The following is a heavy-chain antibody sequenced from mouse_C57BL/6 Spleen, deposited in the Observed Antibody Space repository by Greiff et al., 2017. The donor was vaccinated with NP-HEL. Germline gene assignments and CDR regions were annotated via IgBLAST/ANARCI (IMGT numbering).Heavy chain of an antibody. J-gene: IGHJ1*03. CDR1: GYTFTSYW. CDR3: AEDYYYGSSYEYFDV. CDR2: IDPNSGGT. V-gene: IGHV1-72*01. Sequence: QVQLQQPGAELVKPGASVKLSCKASGYTFTSYWMHWVKQRPGRGLEWIGRIDPNSGGTKYNEKFKSKATLTVDKPSSPAYMQLRSLTSEDSAVYYCAEDYYYGSSYEYFDVWGTGTTVTVSS. D-gene: IGHD1-1*01.